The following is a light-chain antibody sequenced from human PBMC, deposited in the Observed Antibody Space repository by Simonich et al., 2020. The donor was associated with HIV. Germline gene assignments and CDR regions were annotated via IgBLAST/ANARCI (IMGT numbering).Light chain of an antibody. J-gene: IGLJ3*02. V-gene: IGLV7-43*01. CDR1: TGAVPSGFY. CDR2: STS. CDR3: LLYYGGAQV. Sequence: QTVVTQEPSLTVSPGGTVTLTCAPNTGAVPSGFYPNWFQQKPGQAPRALIYSTSNKPSWTPARFSGALLGGKAALTLSGVQPEDEAEYYCLLYYGGAQVFGGGTKLTVL.